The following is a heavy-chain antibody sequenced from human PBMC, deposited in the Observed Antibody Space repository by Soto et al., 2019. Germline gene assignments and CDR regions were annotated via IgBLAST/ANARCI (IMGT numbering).Heavy chain of an antibody. Sequence: NPSETLSLTCTVSGVSVSRDYQWIWIRQPPGKGLEWIGHIDYTGSPYYNPSLKSRLTISVDTSKNQFSLKVNSLTAADTAVYYCARAWDFWGQGTLVTVSS. CDR2: IDYTGSP. J-gene: IGHJ1*01. V-gene: IGHV4-30-4*01. CDR1: GVSVSRDYQ. CDR3: ARAWDF. D-gene: IGHD1-26*01.